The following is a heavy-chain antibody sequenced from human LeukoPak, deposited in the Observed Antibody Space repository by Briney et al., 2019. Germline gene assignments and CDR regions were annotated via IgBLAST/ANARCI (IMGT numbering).Heavy chain of an antibody. CDR3: ARQYYDFWSGYYHYGTDV. Sequence: PSETLSLTCTVSGGSISSSSYYWGWIRQPPGKGLEWIGSIYYSGSTYYNPSLKSRVTISVDTSKNQFSLKLSSVTAADTAVYYCARQYYDFWSGYYHYGTDVWGQGTTVTVSS. V-gene: IGHV4-39*01. J-gene: IGHJ6*02. CDR1: GGSISSSSYY. CDR2: IYYSGST. D-gene: IGHD3-3*01.